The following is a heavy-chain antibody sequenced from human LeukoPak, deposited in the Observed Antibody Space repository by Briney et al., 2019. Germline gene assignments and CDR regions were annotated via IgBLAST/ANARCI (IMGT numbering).Heavy chain of an antibody. V-gene: IGHV3-23*01. J-gene: IGHJ3*02. CDR1: GFTFSSYA. CDR2: ISGSGGST. CDR3: ARGNSDAFDI. D-gene: IGHD4-23*01. Sequence: GGSLRLSCAASGFTFSSYAMSWVRQAPGKGLEWVSAISGSGGSTYYADSVKGRFTISRDNSKNTLYLQVNSLTAEDTAVYYCARGNSDAFDIWGHGTMVTVSS.